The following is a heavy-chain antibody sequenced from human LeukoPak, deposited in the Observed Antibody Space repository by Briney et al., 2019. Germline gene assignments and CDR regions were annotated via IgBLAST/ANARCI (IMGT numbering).Heavy chain of an antibody. CDR2: ISGSGGST. J-gene: IGHJ1*01. D-gene: IGHD6-19*01. CDR3: AKASRIAVAVNGYFQQ. V-gene: IGHV3-23*01. CDR1: GFTFSSYA. Sequence: GGSLRLSCAASGFTFSSYAMSWVRQAPGKGLEWVSAISGSGGSTYYAHSVKGQFPISRDNSKNTLGLQMNSLRAQDTAVYYCAKASRIAVAVNGYFQQWGQGTLVTVSS.